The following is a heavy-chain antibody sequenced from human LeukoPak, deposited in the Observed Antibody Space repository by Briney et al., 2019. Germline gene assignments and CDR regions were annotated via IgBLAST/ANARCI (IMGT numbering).Heavy chain of an antibody. Sequence: SVKVSCKASGGTFRTTGISWLRQAPGQGPEWMGGILPMLGRGNYPQKFQGRVTISAEESTNTVYMELSGLTSDDTATYYCAKEGGTFNWFDPWGQGTLVTVSS. CDR3: AKEGGTFNWFDP. CDR1: GGTFRTTG. J-gene: IGHJ5*02. V-gene: IGHV1-69*13. CDR2: ILPMLGRG. D-gene: IGHD3-16*01.